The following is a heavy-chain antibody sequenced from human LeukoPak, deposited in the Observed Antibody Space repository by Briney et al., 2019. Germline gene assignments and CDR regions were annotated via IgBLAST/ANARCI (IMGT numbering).Heavy chain of an antibody. CDR3: VRDPSGSGFAFDS. Sequence: QSGGSLRLSCAASGFTFSNYAMSWVRQAPGKGLEWVSLVSGSGDITYYADSVKGRFTISRDNSKNTLYLQMNSLRAEDTAVYYCVRDPSGSGFAFDSWGQGALVTVSS. D-gene: IGHD1-1*01. J-gene: IGHJ4*02. CDR2: VSGSGDIT. V-gene: IGHV3-23*01. CDR1: GFTFSNYA.